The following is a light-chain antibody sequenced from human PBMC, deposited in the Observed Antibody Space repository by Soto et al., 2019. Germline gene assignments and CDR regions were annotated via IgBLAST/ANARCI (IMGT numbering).Light chain of an antibody. Sequence: EIVLTQSPATLSLSPGESATLSCRATRSVSSYLAWYQQKPGQAPRLLIYGALSRATGIPDRFSGSGSGTDFTLTISRLEPEDFALYYCQQYATSPLTFGGGTKVDI. CDR3: QQYATSPLT. CDR2: GAL. J-gene: IGKJ4*01. V-gene: IGKV3-20*01. CDR1: RSVSSY.